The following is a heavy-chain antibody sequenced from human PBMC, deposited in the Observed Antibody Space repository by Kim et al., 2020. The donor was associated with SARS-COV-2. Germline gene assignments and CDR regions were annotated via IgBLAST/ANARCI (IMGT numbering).Heavy chain of an antibody. D-gene: IGHD5-18*01. CDR2: IWYDGNNK. V-gene: IGHV3-33*01. CDR1: GFTFSAYG. CDR3: ARDGSRGYSYGRVDY. J-gene: IGHJ4*02. Sequence: GGSLRLSCVASGFTFSAYGLHWVRQAPGKGLEWVAVIWYDGNNKYYADSVKGRFTISRDNSKNTLFLQMNSLRADDTAVYYCARDGSRGYSYGRVDYWGQGTLVTVSS.